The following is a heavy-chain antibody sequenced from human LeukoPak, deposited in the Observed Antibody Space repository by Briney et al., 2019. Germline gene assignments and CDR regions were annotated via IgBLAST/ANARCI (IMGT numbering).Heavy chain of an antibody. D-gene: IGHD3-10*02. CDR2: IYYSGST. CDR3: ARTRMFGDDAFDI. J-gene: IGHJ3*02. Sequence: PSETLSLTCTASGGSISSYYWSWIRQPPGKGLEWIGYIYYSGSTNYNPSLKSRVTISVDTSKNQFSLKLSSVTAADTAVYYCARTRMFGDDAFDIWGQGAMVTVSS. CDR1: GGSISSYY. V-gene: IGHV4-59*08.